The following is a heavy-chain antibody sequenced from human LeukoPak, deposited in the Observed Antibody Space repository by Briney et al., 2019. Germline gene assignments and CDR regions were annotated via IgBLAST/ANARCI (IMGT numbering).Heavy chain of an antibody. D-gene: IGHD5-12*01. CDR3: ARDTIFGGYDSWSY. CDR2: IYSGGST. V-gene: IGHV3-66*01. CDR1: GFTVSSNY. Sequence: PGGSLRLSCAASGFTVSSNYMSWVRQAPGKGLEWVSVIYSGGSTYYADSVKGRFTISRDNSKNTLYLQMNSLRAEDTAVYYCARDTIFGGYDSWSYWGQGTLVTVSS. J-gene: IGHJ4*02.